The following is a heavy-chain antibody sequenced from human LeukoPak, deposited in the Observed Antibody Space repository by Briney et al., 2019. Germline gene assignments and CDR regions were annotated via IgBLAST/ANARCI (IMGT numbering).Heavy chain of an antibody. V-gene: IGHV3-30*03. J-gene: IGHJ5*02. CDR2: ISYDGSNK. CDR1: GFTFSGYG. D-gene: IGHD1-1*01. Sequence: GGSLRLSCAASGFTFSGYGMHWVRQAPGKGLEWVAVISYDGSNKYYADSVKGRFAISRDDAKSTLYLQMDSLRGDDTALYYCARDNGGYFDTWGRGTPVTVSS. CDR3: ARDNGGYFDT.